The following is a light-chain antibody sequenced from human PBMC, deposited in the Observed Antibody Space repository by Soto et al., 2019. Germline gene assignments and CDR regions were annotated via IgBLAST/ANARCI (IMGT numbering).Light chain of an antibody. CDR3: QQLNSYPLT. J-gene: IGKJ4*01. CDR2: DAS. V-gene: IGKV1-5*01. CDR1: QGISSW. Sequence: DIQMTQSPSTLSASVGDRVTITCRASQGISSWLAWYQQKPGQAPKLLIYDASTLESGVPSRFSGSGSGTDFSLTISSLQPDDFATYYCQQLNSYPLTFGGGTKVDIK.